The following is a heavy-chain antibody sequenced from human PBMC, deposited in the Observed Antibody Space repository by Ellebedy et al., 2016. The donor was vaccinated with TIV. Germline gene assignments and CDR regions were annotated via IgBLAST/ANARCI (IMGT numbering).Heavy chain of an antibody. CDR3: ARLRQSRDRSHWYFDL. J-gene: IGHJ2*01. Sequence: SDTLSLTXPVSGGSFDSYYWSWIRQSAGKGLEWIGRIFMIGSTSNNPSLKNRVTMSVDASTTQLSLNLSSVTAADTAVYFCARLRQSRDRSHWYFDLWGRGTLVTVSS. D-gene: IGHD1-14*01. CDR2: IFMIGST. V-gene: IGHV4-4*07. CDR1: GGSFDSYY.